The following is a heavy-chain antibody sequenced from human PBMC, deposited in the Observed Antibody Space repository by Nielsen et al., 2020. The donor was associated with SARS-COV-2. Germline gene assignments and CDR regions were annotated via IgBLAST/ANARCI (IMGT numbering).Heavy chain of an antibody. J-gene: IGHJ6*02. D-gene: IGHD1-1*01. CDR3: ASEPVPGYYGMDV. V-gene: IGHV3-33*01. Sequence: GGSLRLSCAASGFTFSSYGMHWVRQAPGKGLEWVAVIWYDGSNKYYADSVKGRFTISRDNSKNTLYLQMNSLRAEDTAVYYCASEPVPGYYGMDVWGQGTTVTVSS. CDR1: GFTFSSYG. CDR2: IWYDGSNK.